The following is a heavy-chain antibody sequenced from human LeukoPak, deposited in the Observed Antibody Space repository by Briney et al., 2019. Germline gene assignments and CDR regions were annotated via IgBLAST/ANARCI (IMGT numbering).Heavy chain of an antibody. J-gene: IGHJ3*02. Sequence: PSETLSLTCTVSRGSIRTYYWSWIRQSPGRGLEGIGYIYDSGTTKYNPSRKSRDTISVITSKNQFSLKLRSVTAADTAVYYCARWGGNYYDTDAFDIWGQGTMVTVSS. V-gene: IGHV4-59*08. D-gene: IGHD1-26*01. CDR3: ARWGGNYYDTDAFDI. CDR1: RGSIRTYY. CDR2: IYDSGTT.